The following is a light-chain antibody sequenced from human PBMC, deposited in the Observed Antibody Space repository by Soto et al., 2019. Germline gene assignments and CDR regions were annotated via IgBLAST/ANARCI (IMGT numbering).Light chain of an antibody. CDR2: KAS. Sequence: DIQMTQSPSTLSASVGARIIITCRASESISSWLAWYQQKPGKAPKLLIYKASTLESGVPSRFSASGSGTEFTLTLSSLQPDDSATYFCHQYSASHTFGGGTKVEIK. J-gene: IGKJ4*01. V-gene: IGKV1-5*03. CDR1: ESISSW. CDR3: HQYSASHT.